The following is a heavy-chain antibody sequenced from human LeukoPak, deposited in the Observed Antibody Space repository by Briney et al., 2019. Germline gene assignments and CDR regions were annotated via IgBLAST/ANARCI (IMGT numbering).Heavy chain of an antibody. Sequence: SETLSLTCTVSGGSISSSGYYWGWIRQPPGKGLEWIGSIYYSGSTYYNPSFKSRVTISVDAAKNQVSLKLSSVTAADTAVYYCARRHYYDSSGYNKGIFDYWGQGTLVTVSS. J-gene: IGHJ4*02. V-gene: IGHV4-39*01. CDR1: GGSISSSGYY. CDR2: IYYSGST. D-gene: IGHD3-22*01. CDR3: ARRHYYDSSGYNKGIFDY.